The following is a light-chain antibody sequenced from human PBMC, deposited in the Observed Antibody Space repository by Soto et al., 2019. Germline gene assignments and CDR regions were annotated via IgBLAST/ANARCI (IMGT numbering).Light chain of an antibody. Sequence: QSALTQPASVSGSPGQSITISCTGTSSDVGGYKSVSWYQQHPGKAPKLMISEVSNRPSGVSNRFSGSKSGNTASLTISGLQAEDEADYYCSSYTSSSTYVFGTGTKVTVL. CDR2: EVS. J-gene: IGLJ1*01. CDR1: SSDVGGYKS. V-gene: IGLV2-14*01. CDR3: SSYTSSSTYV.